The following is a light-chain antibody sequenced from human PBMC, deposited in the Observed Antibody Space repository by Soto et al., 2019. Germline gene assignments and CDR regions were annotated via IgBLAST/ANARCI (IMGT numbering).Light chain of an antibody. CDR1: SGDIGSYNR. Sequence: QSVLTQPASVSGSPGQSITISCTGTSGDIGSYNRVSWYQQRPGKAPKLIIYEVTDRPSGVSNRFSGSKSGNTASLTIPGLQAEDEAEYYCSSYTNINTRACVFGTGTKVTVL. V-gene: IGLV2-14*01. CDR2: EVT. J-gene: IGLJ1*01. CDR3: SSYTNINTRACV.